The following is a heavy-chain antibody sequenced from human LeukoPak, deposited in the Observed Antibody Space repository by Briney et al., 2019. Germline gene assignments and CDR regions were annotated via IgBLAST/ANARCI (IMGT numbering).Heavy chain of an antibody. Sequence: SETLSLTCNVSGDSISSSSYFWGWIRQPPGKGLEWIGSIYFSGRTYYNMSLKSRVIISIDTSKNQFSLKVNSVTAADTAVYYCARDNPYGSGTDYWGQGSLVTVSS. CDR1: GDSISSSSYF. D-gene: IGHD3-10*01. V-gene: IGHV4-39*07. CDR3: ARDNPYGSGTDY. CDR2: IYFSGRT. J-gene: IGHJ4*02.